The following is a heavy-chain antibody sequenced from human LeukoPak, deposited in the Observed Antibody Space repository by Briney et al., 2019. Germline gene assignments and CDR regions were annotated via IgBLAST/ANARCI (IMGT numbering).Heavy chain of an antibody. CDR3: ARVRGSSGSYEYYHYMDV. J-gene: IGHJ6*03. V-gene: IGHV4-4*07. CDR2: IYISGST. CDR1: GGSISYFY. Sequence: SETLSLTCTVSGGSISYFYWSWIRQPAGKGLEWIGRIYISGSTNYNPSLKSRVTMSVDTSKKQFSLKLSSVTAADTAVYYCARVRGSSGSYEYYHYMDVWGKGTTVTISS. D-gene: IGHD1-26*01.